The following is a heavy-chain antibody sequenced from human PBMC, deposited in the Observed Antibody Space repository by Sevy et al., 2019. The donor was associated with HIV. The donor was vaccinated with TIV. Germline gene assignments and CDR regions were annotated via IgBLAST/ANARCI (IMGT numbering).Heavy chain of an antibody. CDR3: AKVGGSSLRAVRYYYMHV. J-gene: IGHJ6*03. CDR2: ISYDGSNK. Sequence: GGSLRLSCAASGFTFSSYGMHWVRQAPGKGLEWVAVISYDGSNKYYADSVKGRFTISRDNSKNTLYLQMNSLRAEDTAVYYCAKVGGSSLRAVRYYYMHVWGKGTTVTVSS. V-gene: IGHV3-30*18. D-gene: IGHD3-16*01. CDR1: GFTFSSYG.